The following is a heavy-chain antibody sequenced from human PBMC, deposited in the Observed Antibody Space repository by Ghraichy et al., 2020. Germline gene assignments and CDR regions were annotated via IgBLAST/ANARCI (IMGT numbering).Heavy chain of an antibody. CDR1: GFTFSSYG. CDR2: ISYDGSNK. J-gene: IGHJ4*02. CDR3: AKDDGRLGWLGISRWYGDYFFDY. D-gene: IGHD4-17*01. V-gene: IGHV3-30*18. Sequence: GGSLRLSCAASGFTFSSYGMHWVRQAPGKGLEWVAVISYDGSNKYYADSVKGRFTISRDNSKNTLYLQMNSLRAEDTAVYYCAKDDGRLGWLGISRWYGDYFFDYWGQGTLVTVSS.